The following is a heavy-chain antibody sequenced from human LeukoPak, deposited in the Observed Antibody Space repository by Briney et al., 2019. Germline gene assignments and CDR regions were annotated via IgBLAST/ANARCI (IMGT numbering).Heavy chain of an antibody. CDR1: GGSISSGGYS. V-gene: IGHV4-30-2*01. CDR3: ARVLIVVVHGYNWFDP. Sequence: SETLSLTCAVSGGSISSGGYSWSWIRQPPGKGLEWTGYIYHSGSTNYNPSLKSRVTISVDTSKNQFSLKLSSVTAADTAVYYCARVLIVVVHGYNWFDPWGQGTLVTVSS. D-gene: IGHD2-2*01. J-gene: IGHJ5*02. CDR2: IYHSGST.